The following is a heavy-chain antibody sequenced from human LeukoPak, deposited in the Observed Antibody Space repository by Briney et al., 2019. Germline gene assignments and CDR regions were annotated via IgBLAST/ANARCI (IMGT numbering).Heavy chain of an antibody. CDR1: GFTFSSYA. J-gene: IGHJ4*02. Sequence: GGSLRLSCAASGFTFSSYAMSWVRQAPGKGLEWVSAISGSGGSTYYADSVKGRFTISRDNSKNMLYLQMNSLRAEDTAVYYCAKLRVRGVMGFDYWGQGTLVTVSS. V-gene: IGHV3-23*01. D-gene: IGHD3-10*01. CDR2: ISGSGGST. CDR3: AKLRVRGVMGFDY.